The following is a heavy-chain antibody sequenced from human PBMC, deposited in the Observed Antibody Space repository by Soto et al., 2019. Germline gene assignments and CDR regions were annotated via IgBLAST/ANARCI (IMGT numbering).Heavy chain of an antibody. V-gene: IGHV4-61*01. CDR1: GGSVSSGSYY. J-gene: IGHJ3*02. Sequence: SETLSLTCAVSGGSVSSGSYYWSWIRQPPGKGLEWIGYIYYSGSTNYNPSLKSRVTISVDTSKNQFSLKLSSVTTADTAVYYCATRDGYNSNAFDIWGQGTMVTV. D-gene: IGHD5-12*01. CDR2: IYYSGST. CDR3: ATRDGYNSNAFDI.